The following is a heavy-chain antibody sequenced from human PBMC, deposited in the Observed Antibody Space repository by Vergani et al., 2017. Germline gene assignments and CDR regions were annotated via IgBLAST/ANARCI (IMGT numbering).Heavy chain of an antibody. J-gene: IGHJ4*02. CDR1: GFTFSSYA. CDR3: ARGPSSAYYFDY. Sequence: QVQLVESGGGVVQPGRSLRLSCAASGFTFSSYAMHWVRQAPAKGLEWVAVISYDGSNKYYADSVKGRFTISRDNSKNTLYLQMNSLRAEDTAVYYCARGPSSAYYFDYWGQGTLVTVSS. V-gene: IGHV3-30-3*01. CDR2: ISYDGSNK. D-gene: IGHD3-22*01.